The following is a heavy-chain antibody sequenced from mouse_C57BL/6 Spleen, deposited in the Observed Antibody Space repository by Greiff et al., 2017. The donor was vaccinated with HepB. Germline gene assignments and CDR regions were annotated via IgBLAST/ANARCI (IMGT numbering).Heavy chain of an antibody. J-gene: IGHJ4*01. CDR2: IDPSDSYT. Sequence: QQSCKASGYTFTSYWMQWVKQRPGQGLEWIGEIDPSDSYTNYNQKFKGKATLTVDTSSSTAYMQLSSLTSEDSAVYYCARRWLPEAMDYWGQGTSVTVSS. V-gene: IGHV1-50*01. CDR3: ARRWLPEAMDY. CDR1: GYTFTSYW. D-gene: IGHD2-3*01.